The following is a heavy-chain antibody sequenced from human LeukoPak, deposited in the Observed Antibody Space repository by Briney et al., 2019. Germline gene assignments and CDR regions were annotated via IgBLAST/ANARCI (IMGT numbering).Heavy chain of an antibody. Sequence: ASVTVSCKASVYTFTSYGITWVRQAPGQGLEWMGWISNYNGNTNYAQNLQGSVTMTTDTSTSTAYMELRSLRSDDTAVYYCARGSQSVSRGLDYWGQGTLVTVSS. CDR2: ISNYNGNT. CDR3: ARGSQSVSRGLDY. V-gene: IGHV1-18*01. CDR1: VYTFTSYG. J-gene: IGHJ4*02. D-gene: IGHD3-16*01.